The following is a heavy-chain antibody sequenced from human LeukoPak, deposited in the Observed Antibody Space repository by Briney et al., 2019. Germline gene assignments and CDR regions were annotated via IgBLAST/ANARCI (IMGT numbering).Heavy chain of an antibody. V-gene: IGHV1-18*04. CDR1: GYTFTGYY. D-gene: IGHD3-22*01. CDR3: ARSPITMIVVVTNDAFDI. Sequence: GASVKVSCKASGYTFTGYYMHWVRQAPGQGLEWMGWISAYNGNTNYAQKLQGRVTMTTDTSTSTAYMELRSLRSDDTAVYYCARSPITMIVVVTNDAFDIWGQGTMVTVSS. CDR2: ISAYNGNT. J-gene: IGHJ3*02.